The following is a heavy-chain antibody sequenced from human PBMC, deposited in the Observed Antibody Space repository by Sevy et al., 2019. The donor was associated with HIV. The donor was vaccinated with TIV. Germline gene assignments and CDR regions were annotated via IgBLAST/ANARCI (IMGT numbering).Heavy chain of an antibody. Sequence: GGSLRLSCAASGFTFSGSAMHWVRQASGKGLERVGRIRSKANSYATAYAASVKGRFTISRDDSKNTAYLQMNSLKTEDTAVYYCTRHEEYYYDSSGPADYWSQGTLVTVSS. CDR3: TRHEEYYYDSSGPADY. J-gene: IGHJ4*02. CDR1: GFTFSGSA. D-gene: IGHD3-22*01. V-gene: IGHV3-73*01. CDR2: IRSKANSYAT.